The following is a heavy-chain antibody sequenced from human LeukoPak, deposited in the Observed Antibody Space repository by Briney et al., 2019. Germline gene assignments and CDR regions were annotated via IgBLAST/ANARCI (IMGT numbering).Heavy chain of an antibody. CDR2: IYYSGGT. V-gene: IGHV4-39*07. Sequence: SETLSLTCTVSGVSMGSSDYYWGWIRQTPGKGLEWIGSIYYSGGTYYNPSLRSRLTISIDTSTNKFSLKLSSVTAADTAVYYCARGVRARGFDYWGQGTLVTVSS. D-gene: IGHD6-6*01. CDR3: ARGVRARGFDY. J-gene: IGHJ4*02. CDR1: GVSMGSSDYY.